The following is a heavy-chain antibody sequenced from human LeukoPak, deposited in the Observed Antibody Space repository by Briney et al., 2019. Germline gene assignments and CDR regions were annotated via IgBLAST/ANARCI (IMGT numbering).Heavy chain of an antibody. J-gene: IGHJ3*02. CDR1: GGSISNYY. Sequence: SETLSLTCTVSGGSISNYYWSWIRQPPGKGLEWIGYIYYSGSTNYNPSLKSRVTLSVDTSKNQFSLKVSSVTAADTAAYYCASVDTTMGDAFDTWGQGTMVTVSS. CDR3: ASVDTTMGDAFDT. CDR2: IYYSGST. V-gene: IGHV4-59*01. D-gene: IGHD5-18*01.